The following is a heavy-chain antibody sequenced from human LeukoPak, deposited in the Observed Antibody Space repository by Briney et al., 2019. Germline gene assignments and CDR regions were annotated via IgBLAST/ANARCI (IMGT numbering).Heavy chain of an antibody. Sequence: GGSLRLSCAASGFTFSSYAISWVRQAPGKGLEWVSAISGSGDSTFYADSVKGRFTISRDNSKNTLYLQMNSLRTEDTAVYYCAKDAGMAPIILFDYWGQGALVTVSS. CDR3: AKDAGMAPIILFDY. CDR2: ISGSGDST. V-gene: IGHV3-23*01. J-gene: IGHJ4*02. CDR1: GFTFSSYA. D-gene: IGHD5-24*01.